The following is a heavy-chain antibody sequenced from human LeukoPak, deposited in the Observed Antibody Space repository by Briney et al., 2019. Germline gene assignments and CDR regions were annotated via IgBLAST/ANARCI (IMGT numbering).Heavy chain of an antibody. V-gene: IGHV1-2*02. Sequence: ASVKVSCKASGYTFTGYYMHWVRQAPGQGLEWMGWINPNSGGTNYAQKFQGRVTMTRDTSISTAYMELSRLRSDDTAVYYCAREVDDSSGYYYGWGQGTLVTVSS. D-gene: IGHD3-22*01. CDR1: GYTFTGYY. CDR3: AREVDDSSGYYYG. CDR2: INPNSGGT. J-gene: IGHJ4*02.